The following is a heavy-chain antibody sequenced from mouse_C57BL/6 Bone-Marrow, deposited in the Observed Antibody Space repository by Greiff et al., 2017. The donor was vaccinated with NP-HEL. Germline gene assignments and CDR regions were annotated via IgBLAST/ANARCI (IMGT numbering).Heavy chain of an antibody. Sequence: EVKLVESGGGLVQPGGSLSLSCAASGFTFTDYYMSWVRQPPGKALEWLGFIRNKANGYTTEYSASVKGRFTISSDNSQSILYLQMNALRAEDSATYYCARLPPTAYFDYCGQGTTLTVSS. CDR3: ARLPPTAYFDY. CDR1: GFTFTDYY. V-gene: IGHV7-3*01. J-gene: IGHJ2*01. CDR2: IRNKANGYTT. D-gene: IGHD1-2*01.